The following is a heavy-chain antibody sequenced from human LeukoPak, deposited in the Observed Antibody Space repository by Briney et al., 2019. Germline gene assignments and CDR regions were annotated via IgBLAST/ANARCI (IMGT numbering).Heavy chain of an antibody. V-gene: IGHV1-69*04. Sequence: ASVKVSCKASGGTFSSYAISWVRQAPGQGLEWMGRIIPILGIANYAQKFQGRVSITADKSTSTAYMELSSLRSEDTAVYYCASGQAKGAFDIWGQGTMVTVSS. CDR3: ASGQAKGAFDI. J-gene: IGHJ3*02. CDR1: GGTFSSYA. CDR2: IIPILGIA.